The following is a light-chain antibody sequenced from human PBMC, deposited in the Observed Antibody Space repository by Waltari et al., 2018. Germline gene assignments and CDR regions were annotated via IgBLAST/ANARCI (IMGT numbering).Light chain of an antibody. CDR2: HAS. Sequence: EILLTQSPDTLSVSPGERVTLSCRASESIATNLAWYQQRPGQAPRLLIFHASSSATDIPAKFRGSGSGTEFTLTISSLQAEDFAVYYGQQYNNWPPSTFGQGTKVEFK. CDR1: ESIATN. V-gene: IGKV3-15*01. J-gene: IGKJ1*01. CDR3: QQYNNWPPST.